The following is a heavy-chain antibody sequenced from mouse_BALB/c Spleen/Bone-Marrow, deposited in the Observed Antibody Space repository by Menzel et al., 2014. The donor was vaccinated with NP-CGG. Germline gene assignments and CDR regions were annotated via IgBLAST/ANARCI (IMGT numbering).Heavy chain of an antibody. CDR1: GYTFTSYN. CDR3: AARVGYYGNYPYFDY. J-gene: IGHJ2*01. CDR2: IYPGNGDT. V-gene: IGHV1-12*01. Sequence: LQQSGAELVKPGASVKTSCKASGYTFTSYNMHWVKQTPGQGLEWIGAIYPGNGDTSYNQKFKGKATSTADKSSSTAYMQLSSLTSEDSAVYYCAARVGYYGNYPYFDYWGQGTTLTVSS. D-gene: IGHD2-1*01.